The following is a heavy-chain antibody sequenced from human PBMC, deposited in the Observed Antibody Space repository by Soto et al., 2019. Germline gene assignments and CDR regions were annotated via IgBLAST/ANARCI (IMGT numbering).Heavy chain of an antibody. CDR2: SSNSGSFT. CDR1: GFTFSDHY. V-gene: IGHV3-11*06. J-gene: IGHJ4*02. Sequence: PGVSLSLSCAASGFTFSDHYMSWIRQAPGKGLEWIGYSSNSGSFTRYADSVKGRFSISRDNAKNSLYLQINSLRGDDTAIYYCVRSGDNYNLLDYWGQGTPVTVSS. CDR3: VRSGDNYNLLDY. D-gene: IGHD1-1*01.